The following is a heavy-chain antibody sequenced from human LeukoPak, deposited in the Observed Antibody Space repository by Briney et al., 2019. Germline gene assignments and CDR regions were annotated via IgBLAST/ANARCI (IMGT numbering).Heavy chain of an antibody. CDR2: IYYSGST. V-gene: IGHV4-30-2*05. Sequence: SETLSLTCTVSGGSISSGGYSWSWIRQPPGKGLEWIGYIYYSGSTYYNPSLKSRVTISVDTSKNQFSLKLSSVTAADTAVYYCARASPGIAAAGYDYWGQGTLVTVSS. CDR1: GGSISSGGYS. D-gene: IGHD6-13*01. CDR3: ARASPGIAAAGYDY. J-gene: IGHJ4*02.